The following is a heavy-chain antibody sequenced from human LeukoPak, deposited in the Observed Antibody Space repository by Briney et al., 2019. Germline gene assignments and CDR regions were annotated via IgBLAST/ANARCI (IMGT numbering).Heavy chain of an antibody. Sequence: PGGSLRLSCAAPGFTFSSYAMSWVRQAPGKGLEWVSAISGSGGSSYYADSVKGRFTISRDNSKSTLDLQMNSLRAEDTAVYYCAKEERAAAGRDFEYWGQGTLVTLSS. CDR1: GFTFSSYA. CDR2: ISGSGGSS. D-gene: IGHD6-13*01. J-gene: IGHJ4*02. V-gene: IGHV3-23*01. CDR3: AKEERAAAGRDFEY.